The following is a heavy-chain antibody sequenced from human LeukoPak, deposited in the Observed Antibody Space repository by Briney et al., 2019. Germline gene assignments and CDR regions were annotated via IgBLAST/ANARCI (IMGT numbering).Heavy chain of an antibody. D-gene: IGHD1-26*01. CDR2: IYTSGST. V-gene: IGHV4-4*09. CDR3: ARHGFRSGSYYFDY. CDR1: GGSISSNY. J-gene: IGHJ4*02. Sequence: PSETLSLICTVSGGSISSNYWSWIRQPPGKGLEWIGYIYTSGSTNYNPSLKSRVTISVDTSKNQFSLKLSSVTAADTAVYYCARHGFRSGSYYFDYWGQGTPVTVSS.